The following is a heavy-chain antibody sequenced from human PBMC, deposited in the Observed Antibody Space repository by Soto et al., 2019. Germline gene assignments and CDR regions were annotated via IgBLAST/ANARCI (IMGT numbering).Heavy chain of an antibody. V-gene: IGHV4-34*01. CDR1: GGSFSGYY. D-gene: IGHD3-10*01. Sequence: PSETLSLTCAVYGGSFSGYYWSWIRQPPGKGLEWIGEINHSGSTNYNPSLKSRVTISVDTSKNQFSLKLSSVTAADTAVYYCARGPYYYGSGSYYKVRWFDPWGQGTLVTVSS. CDR2: INHSGST. J-gene: IGHJ5*02. CDR3: ARGPYYYGSGSYYKVRWFDP.